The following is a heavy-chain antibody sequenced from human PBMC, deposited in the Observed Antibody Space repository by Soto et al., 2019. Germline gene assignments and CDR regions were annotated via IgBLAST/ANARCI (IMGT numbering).Heavy chain of an antibody. CDR2: TYYRSKWYN. CDR1: GDSVSSNSAA. D-gene: IGHD6-19*01. V-gene: IGHV6-1*01. CDR3: ARSKGAGTSESFYYYYYGMDV. Sequence: PSQTLSLTCAISGDSVSSNSAAWNWIRQSPSRGLEWLGRTYYRSKWYNDYAVSVKSRITINPDTSKNQFSLQLNSVTPEDTAVYYCARSKGAGTSESFYYYYYGMDVWGQGTTVTVSS. J-gene: IGHJ6*02.